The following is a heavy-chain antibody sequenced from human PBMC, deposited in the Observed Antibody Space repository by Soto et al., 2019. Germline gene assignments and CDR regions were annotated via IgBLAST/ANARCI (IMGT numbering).Heavy chain of an antibody. V-gene: IGHV3-48*03. D-gene: IGHD2-15*01. CDR3: LRRMASPDH. CDR2: ITSGGRSI. J-gene: IGHJ4*02. CDR1: GFTFSDYE. Sequence: GGSLRLSCTASGFTFSDYEMNWVRQAPGKGLEWVSYITSGGRSIYYADSVKGRFIISRDNAENSLYLQMNSLRPEDTAVYYCLRRMASPDHWCQGLLVTVST.